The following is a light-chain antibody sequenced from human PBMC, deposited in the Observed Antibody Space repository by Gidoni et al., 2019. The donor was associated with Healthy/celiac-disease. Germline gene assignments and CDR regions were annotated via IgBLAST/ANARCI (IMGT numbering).Light chain of an antibody. Sequence: QSALTPPPSASGSPGQSVTISCTGTSSDVGGYNYVSWYQQYPGKAPKLMIYEVSTRPSGVPDRFSGSKSGNTASLTVSGLQAEDEADYYCSSYAGSNDVVFGGGTKLTVL. CDR3: SSYAGSNDVV. V-gene: IGLV2-8*01. J-gene: IGLJ2*01. CDR2: EVS. CDR1: SSDVGGYNY.